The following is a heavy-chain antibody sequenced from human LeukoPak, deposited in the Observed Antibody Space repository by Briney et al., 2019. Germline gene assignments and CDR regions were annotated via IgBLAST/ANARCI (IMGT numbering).Heavy chain of an antibody. CDR1: RYTFTGYY. J-gene: IGHJ3*02. D-gene: IGHD2-15*01. Sequence: ASVKVSCKASRYTFTGYYMHWVRQAPGQGLEWMGWINPNCGGTNYAQKFQGRVTMTRDTSISTAYMELSRLRSDDTAVYYYARVQVGYCSGGSCYLGAFDIWGQGTMVTVSS. V-gene: IGHV1-2*02. CDR2: INPNCGGT. CDR3: ARVQVGYCSGGSCYLGAFDI.